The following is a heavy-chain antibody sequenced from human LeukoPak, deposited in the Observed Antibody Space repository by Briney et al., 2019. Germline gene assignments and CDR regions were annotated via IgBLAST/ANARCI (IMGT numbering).Heavy chain of an antibody. Sequence: GGSLRLSCAASGFTFSTHAMSWVRQAPGKGLEWVSDISASGGSTYYADSVKSRFTVSRDNSKNTLYLQMNSLRVEDTAVYYCALGLVTDYWGQGTLVTVSS. D-gene: IGHD3-9*01. V-gene: IGHV3-23*01. J-gene: IGHJ4*02. CDR1: GFTFSTHA. CDR3: ALGLVTDY. CDR2: ISASGGST.